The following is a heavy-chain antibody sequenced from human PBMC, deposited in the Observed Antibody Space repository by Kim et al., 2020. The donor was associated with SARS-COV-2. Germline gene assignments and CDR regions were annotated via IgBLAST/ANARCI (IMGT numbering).Heavy chain of an antibody. V-gene: IGHV3-30*18. J-gene: IGHJ4*02. D-gene: IGHD5-12*01. Sequence: GGSLRLSCAASGFTFSSYGMHWVRQAPGKGLEWVAVISYDGSNKYYADSVKGRFTISRDNSKNTLYLQMNSLRAEDTAVYYCAKGRLRDGYNWFDYWGQGTLVTVSS. CDR2: ISYDGSNK. CDR3: AKGRLRDGYNWFDY. CDR1: GFTFSSYG.